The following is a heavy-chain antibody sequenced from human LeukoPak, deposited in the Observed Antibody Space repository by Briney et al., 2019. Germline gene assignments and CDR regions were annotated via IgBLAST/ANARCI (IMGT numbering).Heavy chain of an antibody. V-gene: IGHV1-69*13. CDR2: IIPIFGTA. CDR1: GGTISSYA. D-gene: IGHD2-2*01. Sequence: GASVKVSCKASGGTISSYAISWVRQAPGQGLEWMGGIIPIFGTANYAQKFQGRVTITADESTSTAYMELSSLRSEDTAVYYCAREVVPAAIGGGYAFDIWGQGTMVTVSS. CDR3: AREVVPAAIGGGYAFDI. J-gene: IGHJ3*02.